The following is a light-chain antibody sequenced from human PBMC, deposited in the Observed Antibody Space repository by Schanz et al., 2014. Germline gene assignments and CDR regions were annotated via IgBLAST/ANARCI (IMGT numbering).Light chain of an antibody. V-gene: IGLV2-14*03. J-gene: IGLJ3*02. Sequence: QSALTQPASVSGSPGQSITISCTGINSDIGSYSYVSWYQQHPGKAPKLMIFDVTNRPSGVSSRFSGSKSGNTASLTISGLQPEDEADYYCASYTNTNTWVFGGGTKLTVL. CDR2: DVT. CDR3: ASYTNTNTWV. CDR1: NSDIGSYSY.